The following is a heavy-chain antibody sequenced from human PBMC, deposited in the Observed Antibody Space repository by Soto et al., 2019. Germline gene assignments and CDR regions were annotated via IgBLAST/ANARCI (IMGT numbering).Heavy chain of an antibody. Sequence: SDTLSLTCTVSGGSISSSSYYWGWIRQPPGKGLEWIGSIYYSGSTYYNPSLKSRVTISVDTSKNQFSLKLSSVTAADTAVYYCARETDIVATIGYYYGMDVWGQGTTVT. CDR1: GGSISSSSYY. CDR3: ARETDIVATIGYYYGMDV. J-gene: IGHJ6*02. CDR2: IYYSGST. V-gene: IGHV4-39*02. D-gene: IGHD5-12*01.